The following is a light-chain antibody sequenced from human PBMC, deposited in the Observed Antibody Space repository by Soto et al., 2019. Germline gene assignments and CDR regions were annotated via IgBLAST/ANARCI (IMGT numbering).Light chain of an antibody. V-gene: IGLV2-14*01. CDR3: SSYTRTPTPVV. Sequence: QSALTQPASVSGSPGQSITISCTGTSSDIGSYTYVSWYQQHPGKVPKLMIYEVDNRPSGVSNRFSGSKSGNTASLTISGLQAEDEADYYCSSYTRTPTPVVFGGGTKLTVL. CDR2: EVD. J-gene: IGLJ2*01. CDR1: SSDIGSYTY.